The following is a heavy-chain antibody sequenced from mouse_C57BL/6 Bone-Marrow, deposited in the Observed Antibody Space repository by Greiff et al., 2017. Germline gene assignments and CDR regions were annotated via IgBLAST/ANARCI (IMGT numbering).Heavy chain of an antibody. J-gene: IGHJ4*01. CDR2: INPGSGGT. CDR1: GYAFTNYL. Sequence: QVQLQQSGAELVRPGTSVKVSCKASGYAFTNYLIEWVKQRPGQGLEWIGVINPGSGGTNYNEKFKGKATLTADKSSSTAYMQLSSLTSEDSAVYFCARSGNAMGYWGQGTSVTVSS. CDR3: ARSGNAMGY. V-gene: IGHV1-54*01. D-gene: IGHD3-1*01.